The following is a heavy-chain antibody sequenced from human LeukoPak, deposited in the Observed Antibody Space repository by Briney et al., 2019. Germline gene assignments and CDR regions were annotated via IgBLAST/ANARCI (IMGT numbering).Heavy chain of an antibody. CDR3: AREARDGYNFHLDY. Sequence: PGGSLRLSFAASGFTFSSYSMNWVRQAPGKGLEWVSSISSSSSYIYYADSVKGRFTIFRDNAKNSLYLQMNSLRAEDTAVYYCAREARDGYNFHLDYWGQGTLVTVSS. V-gene: IGHV3-21*01. D-gene: IGHD5-24*01. J-gene: IGHJ4*02. CDR2: ISSSSSYI. CDR1: GFTFSSYS.